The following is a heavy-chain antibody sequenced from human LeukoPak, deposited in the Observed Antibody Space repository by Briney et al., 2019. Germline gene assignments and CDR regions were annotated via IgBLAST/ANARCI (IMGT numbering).Heavy chain of an antibody. CDR1: GGSISSYY. J-gene: IGHJ4*02. CDR3: ARDPPRYYYDSSGQSDY. Sequence: SETLSLTCTVSGGSISSYYWSWIRQPPGKGLEWIGYIYYSGSTNYNPSLKSRVTISVDTSKNQFSLKLSSVTAADTAVYYCARDPPRYYYDSSGQSDYWGQGTLVTVSS. D-gene: IGHD3-22*01. V-gene: IGHV4-59*12. CDR2: IYYSGST.